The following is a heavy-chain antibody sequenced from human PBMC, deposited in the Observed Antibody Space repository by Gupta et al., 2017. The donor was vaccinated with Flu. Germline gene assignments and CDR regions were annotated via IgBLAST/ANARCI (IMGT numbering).Heavy chain of an antibody. Sequence: QVQLVESGGGLVKPGGSLRLSCAASGFTFSDYYMSWIRQAPGKGLEWVSYSSSSSSYTNDADSVKSRFTISRDYAKNALYLQMNSLIAEDTAVYYCAIAGVVYSNYVGWCNPWGQGTLVPFSS. D-gene: IGHD4-11*01. J-gene: IGHJ5*02. CDR1: GFTFSDYY. V-gene: IGHV3-11*05. CDR2: SSSSSSYT. CDR3: AIAGVVYSNYVGWCNP.